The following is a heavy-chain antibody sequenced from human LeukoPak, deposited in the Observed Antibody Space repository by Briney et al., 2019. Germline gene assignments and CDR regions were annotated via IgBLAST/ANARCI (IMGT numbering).Heavy chain of an antibody. V-gene: IGHV1-24*01. J-gene: IGHJ6*01. Sequence: ASVKVSCKVSGYTLTELSMHWVRQAPGKGLEWMGGFDPEDGETIYAQKFQGRVTMTEDTSTDTAYMELSSLRSEDTDVYYCARDHRSDCSGNSCYVTPPHCYYGMDVWGKGPRSPSPQ. D-gene: IGHD2-2*01. CDR1: GYTLTELS. CDR2: FDPEDGET. CDR3: ARDHRSDCSGNSCYVTPPHCYYGMDV.